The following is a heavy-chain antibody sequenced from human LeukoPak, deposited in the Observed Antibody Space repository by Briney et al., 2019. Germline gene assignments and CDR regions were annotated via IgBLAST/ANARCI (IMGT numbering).Heavy chain of an antibody. CDR1: GVSISDYY. D-gene: IGHD1-1*01. Sequence: SETLSLTCTVSGVSISDYYWNWIRQPPGKGLGWIGYIYYRGTTNYNPSLNSRVTISLDSSKNQFSLKLSSVTAADTAVYCCARGPPRTGRERYFDYWGQGTLVSVSS. CDR2: IYYRGTT. J-gene: IGHJ4*02. V-gene: IGHV4-59*01. CDR3: ARGPPRTGRERYFDY.